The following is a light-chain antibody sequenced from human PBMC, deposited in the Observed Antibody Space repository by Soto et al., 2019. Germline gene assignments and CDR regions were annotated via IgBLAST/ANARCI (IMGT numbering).Light chain of an antibody. CDR2: ATS. V-gene: IGKV1-12*01. Sequence: IQMTQSPSSVSASVGDRVTMTCRASQGVGGWLAWYQQRPGKVPKLLIYATSSWHSGVPSRFSGSGSGTDFTLSISSLQPEDFATYYCQQYSNSPQTFGQGTKVDIK. CDR3: QQYSNSPQT. J-gene: IGKJ1*01. CDR1: QGVGGW.